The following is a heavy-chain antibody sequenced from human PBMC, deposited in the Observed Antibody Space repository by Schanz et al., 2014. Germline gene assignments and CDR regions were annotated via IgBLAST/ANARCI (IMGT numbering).Heavy chain of an antibody. CDR3: ARGIGGYGANNYFDY. CDR1: GYIFINSG. V-gene: IGHV1-18*01. Sequence: QVQLVQSGAEVKKPGASVKVSCKASGYIFINSGISWVRQAPGQGLEWMGWISAYNGNTKYPQNLQGRVTMTTDTSASTAYMELSSLRSEDTAVHSCARGIGGYGANNYFDYWGQGTLVTVSS. CDR2: ISAYNGNT. J-gene: IGHJ4*02. D-gene: IGHD5-12*01.